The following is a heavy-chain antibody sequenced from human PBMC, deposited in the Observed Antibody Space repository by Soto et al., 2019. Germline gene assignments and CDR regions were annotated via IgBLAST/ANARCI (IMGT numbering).Heavy chain of an antibody. CDR3: ARGLGFPIDY. J-gene: IGHJ4*02. CDR2: IYYSGST. D-gene: IGHD6-19*01. CDR1: GGSVSSGSYY. Sequence: SETLSLTCTVSGGSVSSGSYYRSWIRQPPGKGLEWIGYIYYSGSTNYNPSLKSRVTISVDTSKNQFSLKLSSVTAADTAVYYCARGLGFPIDYWGQGTLVTVSS. V-gene: IGHV4-61*01.